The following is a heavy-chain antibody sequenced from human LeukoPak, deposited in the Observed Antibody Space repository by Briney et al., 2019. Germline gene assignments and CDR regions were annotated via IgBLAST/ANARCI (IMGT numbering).Heavy chain of an antibody. Sequence: GESLKISCKGFGYNFTNYWIAWVRQMPGKGLEWMGFICPGDSDTRYRPSFQGQVTISADKSISTAYLQWSSPKAADSATYYCARKGYSGYESSWFDSWGQGTLVTVSS. J-gene: IGHJ5*01. CDR1: GYNFTNYW. D-gene: IGHD5-12*01. CDR2: ICPGDSDT. V-gene: IGHV5-51*01. CDR3: ARKGYSGYESSWFDS.